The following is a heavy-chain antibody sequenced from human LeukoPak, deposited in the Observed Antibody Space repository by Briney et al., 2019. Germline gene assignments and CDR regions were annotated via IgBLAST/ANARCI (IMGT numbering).Heavy chain of an antibody. CDR2: IPYDGSNK. V-gene: IGHV3-30*03. Sequence: PGGSLRLSCAASGFTFSSYGIHWVRQAPGKGLEWVALIPYDGSNKYYADSVKGRFTISRDNSKNTLYLQMNSLRAEDTAVYYCASTGIDAFDIWGQGTMVTVSS. CDR3: ASTGIDAFDI. D-gene: IGHD1-14*01. J-gene: IGHJ3*02. CDR1: GFTFSSYG.